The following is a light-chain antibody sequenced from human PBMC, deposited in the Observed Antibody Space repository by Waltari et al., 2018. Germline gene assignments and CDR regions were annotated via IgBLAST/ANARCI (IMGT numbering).Light chain of an antibody. Sequence: PGQSITIPCTGTSNDVGAYNRVTWYQQHPGKAPKVLIYELSNRPSGVSNRFSGSKSGNTAALTIAGLQAEDEAHYYCSSDTTSITYVFGTGTQVTVL. J-gene: IGLJ1*01. V-gene: IGLV2-14*01. CDR2: ELS. CDR1: SNDVGAYNR. CDR3: SSDTTSITYV.